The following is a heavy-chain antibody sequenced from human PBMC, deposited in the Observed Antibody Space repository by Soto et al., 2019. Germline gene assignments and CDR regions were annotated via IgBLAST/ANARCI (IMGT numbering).Heavy chain of an antibody. CDR1: GGSISSGGYY. D-gene: IGHD6-13*01. V-gene: IGHV4-31*03. Sequence: SETLSLTCTVSGGSISSGGYYWGWIRHHPGKGLEWIGYIYYSGITYYNPSLKSRVTISVDTSKNQFSLKLSSVTAADTAVYYCARLYSSSWYVGADYGMDVWGQGTTVTVSS. CDR3: ARLYSSSWYVGADYGMDV. J-gene: IGHJ6*02. CDR2: IYYSGIT.